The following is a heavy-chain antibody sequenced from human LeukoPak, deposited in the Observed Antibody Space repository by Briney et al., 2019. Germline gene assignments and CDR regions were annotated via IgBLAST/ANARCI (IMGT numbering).Heavy chain of an antibody. CDR1: GGSFSGFY. Sequence: PSETLSLTCAVSGGSFSGFYGSWIRQPPGKGLEWIGEINHSGYTNYHPSLKSRVAISVETSKKQFSLKLSSVTAADTAVYYCARGKGTLSYWGQGTLVSVSS. D-gene: IGHD3-10*01. CDR3: ARGKGTLSY. CDR2: INHSGYT. J-gene: IGHJ4*02. V-gene: IGHV4-34*01.